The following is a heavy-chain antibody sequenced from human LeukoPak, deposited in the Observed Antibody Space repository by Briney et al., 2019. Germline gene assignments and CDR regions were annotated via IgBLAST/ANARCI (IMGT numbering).Heavy chain of an antibody. V-gene: IGHV3-30-3*01. CDR1: RFTFSSYA. Sequence: PGRSLRLSCAASRFTFSSYAMHWVRQAPGKGLEWVAVISYDGSNKYYADSVKGRFTISRDNSKNTLYLQMNSLRAEDTAVYYCAGTFPGGGGFDYWGQGTLVTVSS. J-gene: IGHJ4*02. D-gene: IGHD3-16*01. CDR2: ISYDGSNK. CDR3: AGTFPGGGGFDY.